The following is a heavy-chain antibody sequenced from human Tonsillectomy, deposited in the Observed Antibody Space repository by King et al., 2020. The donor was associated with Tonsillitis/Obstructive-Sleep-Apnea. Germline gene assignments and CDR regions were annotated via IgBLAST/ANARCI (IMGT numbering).Heavy chain of an antibody. V-gene: IGHV5-10-1*03. CDR1: GYSFTTYW. CDR2: TDPTDSYS. J-gene: IGHJ3*02. Sequence: EVQLVESGAEVKKPGESLRIYCKGSGYSFTTYWISWVRQMPGKGLEWMGRTDPTDSYSNYSPSFQGHVTISADKSISTSYLHWSSLKASDTDMYYCARLSLSMVLDAFDIWGQGTMVTVSS. D-gene: IGHD2/OR15-2a*01. CDR3: ARLSLSMVLDAFDI.